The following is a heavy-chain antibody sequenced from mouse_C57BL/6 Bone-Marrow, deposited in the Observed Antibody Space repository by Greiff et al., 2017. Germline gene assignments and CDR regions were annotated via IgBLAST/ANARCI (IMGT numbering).Heavy chain of an antibody. V-gene: IGHV1-42*01. CDR3: AKAHYYGLDY. CDR1: GYSFTGYY. D-gene: IGHD1-1*01. Sequence: VQLQQSGPELVKPGASVKISCKASGYSFTGYYMNWVKQSPEKSLEWIGEFNPSTGGTTYNQKFKAKATLTVDKSTSTAYMQLKSLTSEDSAVYYCAKAHYYGLDYWGQGTTLTVSS. CDR2: FNPSTGGT. J-gene: IGHJ2*01.